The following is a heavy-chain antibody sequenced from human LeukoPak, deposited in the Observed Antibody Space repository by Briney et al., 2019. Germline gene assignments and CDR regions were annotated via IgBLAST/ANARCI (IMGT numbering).Heavy chain of an antibody. CDR3: AKEDYYGSGRAVYFDY. V-gene: IGHV3-23*01. CDR2: ISGSGGST. Sequence: GGSLRLSCAATGFTFSSYAMSWVRQAPGKGLEWVSAISGSGGSTYYADSVKDRFTISRDNSKNTLYLQMNSLRAEDTAVYYCAKEDYYGSGRAVYFDYWGQGTLVTVSS. CDR1: GFTFSSYA. D-gene: IGHD3-10*01. J-gene: IGHJ4*02.